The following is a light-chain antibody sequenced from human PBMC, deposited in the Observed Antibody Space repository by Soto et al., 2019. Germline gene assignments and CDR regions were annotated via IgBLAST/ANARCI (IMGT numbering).Light chain of an antibody. CDR2: DAS. CDR1: QSISSY. CDR3: QQYDNRPYT. V-gene: IGKV1-33*01. Sequence: DIQMTQSPSSLSASVGDRVTITCRASQSISSYLNWYQQKPGKAPKLLIYDASNLETGVPSRFSGSGSGTDFTFTISSLQPEDIAAYYCQQYDNRPYTFGQGTKVDIK. J-gene: IGKJ2*01.